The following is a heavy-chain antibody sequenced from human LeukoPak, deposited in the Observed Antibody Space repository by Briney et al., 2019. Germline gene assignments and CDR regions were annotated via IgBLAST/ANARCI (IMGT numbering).Heavy chain of an antibody. Sequence: GGSLKISCKGSGYSSTSYWIGWVRQMPGKGLEWMGIIDPSDSETRYTPSFQGQVTISVDKSLTTAYLQWNSLRASDTAMYYCARQTAMGRSGDYWGQGTLVTVSS. J-gene: IGHJ4*02. CDR3: ARQTAMGRSGDY. CDR1: GYSSTSYW. D-gene: IGHD5-18*01. V-gene: IGHV5-51*01. CDR2: IDPSDSET.